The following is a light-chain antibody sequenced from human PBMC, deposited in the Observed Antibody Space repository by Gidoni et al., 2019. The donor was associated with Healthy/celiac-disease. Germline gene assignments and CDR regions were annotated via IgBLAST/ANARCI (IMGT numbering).Light chain of an antibody. CDR1: QSISSY. J-gene: IGKJ1*01. CDR3: QQSYSTTWT. Sequence: DIQMPQSPSSLSASVGDRVTITCRASQSISSYLNWYQQKPGKAPKLLIYAASSLQSGVPSRFSGSGSGTDFTLTISSLQHEDFATYYCQQSYSTTWTFGQGTKVEIK. V-gene: IGKV1-39*01. CDR2: AAS.